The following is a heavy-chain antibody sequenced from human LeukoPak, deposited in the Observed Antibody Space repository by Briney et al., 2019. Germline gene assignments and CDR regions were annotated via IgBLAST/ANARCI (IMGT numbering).Heavy chain of an antibody. CDR2: IYTSGST. V-gene: IGHV4-59*10. Sequence: SETLSLTCAVYGGSFSGYYWSWIRQPPGKGLERIGSIYTSGSTNYNPSLKSRVTISVDTSKNQFSLKLSSVTAADTAVYYCARASVGARGHWFDPWGQGTLVTVSS. CDR3: ARASVGARGHWFDP. J-gene: IGHJ5*02. CDR1: GGSFSGYY. D-gene: IGHD1-26*01.